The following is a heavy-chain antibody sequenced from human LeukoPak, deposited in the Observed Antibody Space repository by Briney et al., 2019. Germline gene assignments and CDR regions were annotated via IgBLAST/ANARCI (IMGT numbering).Heavy chain of an antibody. CDR1: GYTFTSYY. Sequence: ASVKVSCKASGYTFTSYYMHWVRQAPGQGLEWMGWINTNTGNPTYAQGFTGRFVFSLDTSVSTAYLQISSLKAEDTAVYYCARHFPWSSGFDAFDIWGQGTMVTVSS. J-gene: IGHJ3*02. CDR2: INTNTGNP. V-gene: IGHV7-4-1*02. CDR3: ARHFPWSSGFDAFDI. D-gene: IGHD6-19*01.